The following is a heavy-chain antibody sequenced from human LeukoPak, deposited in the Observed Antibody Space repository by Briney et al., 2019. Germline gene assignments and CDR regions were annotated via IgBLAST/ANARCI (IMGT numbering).Heavy chain of an antibody. V-gene: IGHV3-21*01. Sequence: GGSLRLSCAASGFTFSSYSMNWVRQAPGKGLEWVSSISSSSSYIYYADSVKGRFTISRDNAKNSLYLQVNSLRAEDTAVYYCARVFFPCRRVGPTTVTTFSRYYFDYWGQGTLVTVSS. D-gene: IGHD4-17*01. J-gene: IGHJ4*02. CDR1: GFTFSSYS. CDR3: ARVFFPCRRVGPTTVTTFSRYYFDY. CDR2: ISSSSSYI.